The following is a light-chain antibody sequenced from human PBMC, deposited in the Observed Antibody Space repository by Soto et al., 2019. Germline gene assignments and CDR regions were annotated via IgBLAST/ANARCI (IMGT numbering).Light chain of an antibody. Sequence: EIVMTQSPATLSVSPGERATLSCSASQSVSGNLAWYQQKPGQAPRLLIYGASTRATGIPARFSGSGSGTDFTLTISRLQSEDFAVYYCQQYNNWPPTIGQGTRLEIK. CDR2: GAS. CDR3: QQYNNWPPT. CDR1: QSVSGN. J-gene: IGKJ5*01. V-gene: IGKV3-15*01.